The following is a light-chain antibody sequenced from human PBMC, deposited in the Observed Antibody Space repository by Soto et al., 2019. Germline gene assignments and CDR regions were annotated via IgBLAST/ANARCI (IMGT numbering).Light chain of an antibody. CDR1: QTISSH. Sequence: DIQMTQSPSSLSASVGDRVIITCRASQTISSHLNWYQQKPGKAPNLLVYAASSLQSGVPSRFTGSGSGTDFTLTISSLQPEEFATYFCQQSYTTPITVGQGTRLEIK. J-gene: IGKJ5*01. V-gene: IGKV1-39*01. CDR3: QQSYTTPIT. CDR2: AAS.